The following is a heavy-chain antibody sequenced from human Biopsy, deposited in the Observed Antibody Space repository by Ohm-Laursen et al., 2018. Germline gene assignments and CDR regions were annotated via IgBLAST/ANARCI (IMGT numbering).Heavy chain of an antibody. V-gene: IGHV4-59*12. CDR3: ARDLHGRGPNRGASTGVFDL. J-gene: IGHJ3*01. CDR2: VYYTGTT. Sequence: SETLSLTCTVVSGGSPFTDSITRYYWNWIRQSPGKGLEWIGVVYYTGTTTYNPSFKSRVTLSMDTSNNQVSLRLLSVTAADTAVYFCARDLHGRGPNRGASTGVFDLWGHGTAVTVSS. D-gene: IGHD3-10*01. CDR1: GGSPFTDSITRYY.